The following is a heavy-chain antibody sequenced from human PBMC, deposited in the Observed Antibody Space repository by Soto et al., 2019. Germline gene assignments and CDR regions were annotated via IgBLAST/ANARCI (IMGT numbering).Heavy chain of an antibody. Sequence: GGSLRLSCAASGFTFSSYAMSWVRQAPGKGLEWVSAISGSGGSTYYADSVKGRFTISRDNSKNTLYLQMNSLRAEDTAVYYCAKFEDIVVVVATYYYYGMDVWGQGTTVTV. CDR1: GFTFSSYA. D-gene: IGHD2-15*01. CDR3: AKFEDIVVVVATYYYYGMDV. V-gene: IGHV3-23*01. CDR2: ISGSGGST. J-gene: IGHJ6*02.